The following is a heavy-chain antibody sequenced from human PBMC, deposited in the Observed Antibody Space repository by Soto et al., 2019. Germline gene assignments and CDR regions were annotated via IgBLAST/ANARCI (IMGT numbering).Heavy chain of an antibody. CDR1: GLTFSSYG. D-gene: IGHD1-26*01. V-gene: IGHV3-30-3*01. J-gene: IGHJ4*02. CDR3: VREDILGARSFDY. Sequence: QVQLVESGGGVVQPGRSLRLSCAASGLTFSSYGMHWVRQAPGKGLEWVAVISFDGSNKYYADSVKGRFTISRDNSKNTLYLHMNSLRDEDTAVYYCVREDILGARSFDYWGQGTLVTVSS. CDR2: ISFDGSNK.